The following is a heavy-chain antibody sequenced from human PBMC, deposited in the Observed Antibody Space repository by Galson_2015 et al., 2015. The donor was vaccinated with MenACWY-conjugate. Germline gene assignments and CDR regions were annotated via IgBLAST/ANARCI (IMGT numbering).Heavy chain of an antibody. V-gene: IGHV3-23*01. J-gene: IGHJ6*02. CDR3: AKSRRDYYYSGMDV. CDR1: GFTFSSYA. CDR2: ISGSGGST. Sequence: SLRLSCAASGFTFSSYAMSWVRQAPGKGLEWVSVISGSGGSTYYADSVKGRFTISRDNSKNTLYLQMNSLRAEDTAVYYCAKSRRDYYYSGMDVRGQGTTVTVSS.